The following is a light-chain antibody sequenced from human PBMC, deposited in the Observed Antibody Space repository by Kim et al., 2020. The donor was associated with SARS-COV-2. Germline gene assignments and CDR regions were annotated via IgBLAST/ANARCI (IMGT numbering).Light chain of an antibody. Sequence: DVQMTQSPSAMSASVGDSVTITCRASQAIGNYLVWFQQKPGKGPKRLIYAASTLESGVPSRFSGSGSGTEFNLTISSLQPEDSATYFCLQHNVYPLTFGGGTKVDIK. V-gene: IGKV1-17*03. J-gene: IGKJ4*01. CDR2: AAS. CDR1: QAIGNY. CDR3: LQHNVYPLT.